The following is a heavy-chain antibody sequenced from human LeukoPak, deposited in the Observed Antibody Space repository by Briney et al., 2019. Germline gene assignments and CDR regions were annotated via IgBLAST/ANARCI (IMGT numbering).Heavy chain of an antibody. CDR2: IYNDGSI. V-gene: IGHV3-66*01. Sequence: PGESLRLSCAASGFTAGSNYMSWVRQAPGKGLEWVSVIYNDGSINYAESVKGRFTISRDTSRNMVYLQMDSLRAEDTAVYYCATLPTHGDFDVWGQGTVVTVSS. D-gene: IGHD2-21*02. CDR1: GFTAGSNY. J-gene: IGHJ3*01. CDR3: ATLPTHGDFDV.